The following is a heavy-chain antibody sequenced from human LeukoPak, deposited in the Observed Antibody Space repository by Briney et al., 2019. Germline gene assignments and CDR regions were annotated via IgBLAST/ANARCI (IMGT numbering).Heavy chain of an antibody. CDR1: GFTVSSNY. Sequence: GGSLRLSCAASGFTVSSNYMSWVRQAPGKGLEWVSVIYSGGSTYYADSVKGRFTISRDNSKNTVYLQMNSLRAEDTAVYYCAKPAYYYYMDVRGKGTTVTVSS. J-gene: IGHJ6*03. CDR2: IYSGGST. V-gene: IGHV3-66*04. CDR3: AKPAYYYYMDV.